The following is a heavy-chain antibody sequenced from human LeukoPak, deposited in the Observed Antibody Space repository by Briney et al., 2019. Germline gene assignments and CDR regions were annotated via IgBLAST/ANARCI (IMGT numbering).Heavy chain of an antibody. J-gene: IGHJ6*02. V-gene: IGHV3-23*01. D-gene: IGHD6-13*01. Sequence: GGSLRLSCAASGFTFSSYAMSWVRQAPGKGLEWVSAISGSSGSTYYADSVKGRFTISRDNSKNTLYLQMNSLRAEDTAVYYCAKESISSWLKGTYYGMDVWGQGTTVTVSS. CDR3: AKESISSWLKGTYYGMDV. CDR1: GFTFSSYA. CDR2: ISGSSGST.